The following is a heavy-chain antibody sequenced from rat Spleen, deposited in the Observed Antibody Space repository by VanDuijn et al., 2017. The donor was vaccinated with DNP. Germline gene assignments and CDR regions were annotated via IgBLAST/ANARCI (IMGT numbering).Heavy chain of an antibody. CDR1: GFTFSDYA. CDR3: ARHQATPYFDY. D-gene: IGHD1-10*01. Sequence: EVQLVESGGGLLQPGRSRKLSCAASGFTFSDYAMVWVSQAPKRGLEWVATISYDGVRTYYRDSVNGRFIASRDNAKSTLYLQMDSLTSEDTATYYCARHQATPYFDYWGQGVMVTVSS. V-gene: IGHV5-17*01. CDR2: ISYDGVRT. J-gene: IGHJ2*01.